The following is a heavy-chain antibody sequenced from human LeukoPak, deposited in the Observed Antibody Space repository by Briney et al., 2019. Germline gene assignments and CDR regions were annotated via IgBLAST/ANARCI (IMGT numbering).Heavy chain of an antibody. J-gene: IGHJ4*02. CDR1: GFTVSSNY. CDR2: IYSGGST. V-gene: IGHV3-66*01. Sequence: GGSLRLSCAASGFTVSSNYMSWVRQAPGKGLEWVSVIYSGGSTYYADSVKGRFTISRDNSKNTLYLQMNSLRAEDTAVYYCARVRVVVPSAFDYCDFWGQGTPVTVSS. D-gene: IGHD2-2*01. CDR3: ARVRVVVPSAFDYCDF.